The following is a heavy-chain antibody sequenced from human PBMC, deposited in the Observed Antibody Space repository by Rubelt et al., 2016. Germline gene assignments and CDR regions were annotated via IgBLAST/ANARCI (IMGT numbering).Heavy chain of an antibody. CDR3: ARQLRFLEWTPGAFDI. Sequence: QVQLQESGPGLVKPSETLSLTCTVSGGSISSYYWSWIRQPPGKGLEWIGYIYYSGSTNYNPSLKSLVSISVDTSKNQFSLKLSSVTAADTAVYYGARQLRFLEWTPGAFDIWGQGTMVTVSS. CDR1: GGSISSYY. V-gene: IGHV4-59*08. J-gene: IGHJ3*02. CDR2: IYYSGST. D-gene: IGHD3-3*01.